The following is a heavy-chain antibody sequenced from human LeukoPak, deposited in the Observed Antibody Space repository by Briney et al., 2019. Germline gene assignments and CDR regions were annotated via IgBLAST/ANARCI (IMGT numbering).Heavy chain of an antibody. J-gene: IGHJ4*02. V-gene: IGHV1-8*03. D-gene: IGHD6-13*01. CDR1: GGTFSSYD. Sequence: ASVKVSCKASGGTFSSYDINWVRQATGQGLEWMGWMNPNSGNTGYAQKFQGRVTITRDTSASTAYMELSSLRSEDTAVYYCARVAAAGHSGYYFDYWGQGTLVTVSS. CDR2: MNPNSGNT. CDR3: ARVAAAGHSGYYFDY.